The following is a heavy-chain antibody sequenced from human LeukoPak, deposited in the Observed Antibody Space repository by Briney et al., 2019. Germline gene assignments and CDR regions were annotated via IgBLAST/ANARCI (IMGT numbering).Heavy chain of an antibody. CDR1: GYTFTGYY. CDR2: INPNSGGT. V-gene: IGHV1-2*02. J-gene: IGHJ6*03. Sequence: GASVKVSCKASGYTFTGYYMHWVRQAPGQGLEWMGWINPNSGGTNYAQKFQGRVTMTRDTSISTAYMELSRLRSDDTAVYYCARGSVVATTIYYYYYMDVWGKGTTVTISS. D-gene: IGHD5-12*01. CDR3: ARGSVVATTIYYYYYMDV.